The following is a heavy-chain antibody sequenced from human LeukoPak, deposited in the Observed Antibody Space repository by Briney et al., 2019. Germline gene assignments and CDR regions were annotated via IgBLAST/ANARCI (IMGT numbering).Heavy chain of an antibody. CDR3: ARDIEVVVAANWFDP. J-gene: IGHJ5*02. CDR2: ISGSGGST. V-gene: IGHV3-23*01. CDR1: GFTFSSYA. D-gene: IGHD2-15*01. Sequence: GGSLRLSCAASGFTFSSYAMSWVRQAPGKGLEWVSAISGSGGSTYYADSVKGRFTISRDNSKNTLYLQMNSLRAEDTAVYYCARDIEVVVAANWFDPWGQGTLVTVSS.